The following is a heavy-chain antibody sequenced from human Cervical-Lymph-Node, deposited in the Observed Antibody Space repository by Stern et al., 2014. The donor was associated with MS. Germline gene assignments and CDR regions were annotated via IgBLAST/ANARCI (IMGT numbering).Heavy chain of an antibody. CDR2: LYYSGSA. V-gene: IGHV4-31*03. Sequence: QVQLQESGPGLVKPSQTLSLTCTVSGGSFSSSNYLWSWVRQCPGKDLEWLGDLYYSGSAYYNPSIKSRLTISVDTSKNQFSLNLNSVTAADTAVYYCAREVVAVTAYSPEDAFDIWGQGTKVIVSS. D-gene: IGHD2-21*02. J-gene: IGHJ3*02. CDR3: AREVVAVTAYSPEDAFDI. CDR1: GGSFSSSNYL.